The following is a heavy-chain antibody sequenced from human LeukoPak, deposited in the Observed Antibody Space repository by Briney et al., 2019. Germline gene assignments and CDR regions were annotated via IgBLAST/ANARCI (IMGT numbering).Heavy chain of an antibody. Sequence: SETLSLNCSVSGGSISNYYWNWLRQRAGEGLEWIGRIYASGSTNYNPSVKSRVTISMDKSKNHFSLNLKSVTAADTAFYYCAPVFYGDDGHHPIGHWGQGIQVTVSS. CDR3: APVFYGDDGHHPIGH. CDR2: IYASGST. J-gene: IGHJ4*01. CDR1: GGSISNYY. D-gene: IGHD2/OR15-2a*01. V-gene: IGHV4-4*07.